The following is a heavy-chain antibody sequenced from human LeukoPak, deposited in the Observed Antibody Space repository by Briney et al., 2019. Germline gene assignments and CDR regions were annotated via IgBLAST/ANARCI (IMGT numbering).Heavy chain of an antibody. Sequence: GGSLRLSCAASGFTFSRYGMHWVRQAPGKGLEWVAVISNDGSDKKYAGSVKGRFTISRDNSKNTLYLQMNSLRAEDTAVYYCAKDRKLGPADYYFDYWGQGTLVTVSS. V-gene: IGHV3-30*18. J-gene: IGHJ4*02. CDR3: AKDRKLGPADYYFDY. CDR2: ISNDGSDK. CDR1: GFTFSRYG. D-gene: IGHD7-27*01.